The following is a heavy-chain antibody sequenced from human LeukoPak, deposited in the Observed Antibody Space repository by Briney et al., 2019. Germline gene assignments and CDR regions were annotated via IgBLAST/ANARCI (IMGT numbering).Heavy chain of an antibody. CDR2: IYSGGST. CDR3: ARVKVGITYWFDP. V-gene: IGHV3-66*01. D-gene: IGHD1-26*01. J-gene: IGHJ5*02. CDR1: GFVVNYNY. Sequence: PGGSRRLSCAASGFVVNYNYMSWVRQAPGKGLEWVSVIYSGGSTYYADSVKGRFTISRDNSKNTVYLQMNSLRVEDTAVYYCARVKVGITYWFDPWGQGTLVTVSS.